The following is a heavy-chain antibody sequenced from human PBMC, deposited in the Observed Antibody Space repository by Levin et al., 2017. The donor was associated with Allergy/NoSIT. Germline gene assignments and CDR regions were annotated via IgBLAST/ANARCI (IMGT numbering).Heavy chain of an antibody. D-gene: IGHD6-19*01. CDR1: GASISSGSYH. V-gene: IGHV4-61*02. J-gene: IGHJ5*02. CDR2: IDTGGT. Sequence: SETLSLTCSVSGASISSGSYHWSWIRQPAGTGLEWIGRIDTGGTAYNPSLSSRVTISLDTSKNQFSLNLNSVTAADTAVYYCATYAGGRGGSGSWGQGTLVTVSS. CDR3: ATYAGGRGGSGS.